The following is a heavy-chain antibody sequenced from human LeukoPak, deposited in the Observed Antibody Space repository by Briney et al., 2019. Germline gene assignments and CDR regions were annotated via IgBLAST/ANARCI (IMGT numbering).Heavy chain of an antibody. D-gene: IGHD2-8*01. CDR3: ARDINYCTPTLCHRNWFDP. J-gene: IGHJ5*02. CDR1: GFTFSSYW. V-gene: IGHV3-23*01. CDR2: ISGSGGST. Sequence: GGSLRLSCAASGFTFSSYWMSWVRQAPGKGLEWVSVISGSGGSTYYADSVKGRFTISRDNAKNALYLEMNDLRAEDSAVYYCARDINYCTPTLCHRNWFDPWGQGTLVTVSS.